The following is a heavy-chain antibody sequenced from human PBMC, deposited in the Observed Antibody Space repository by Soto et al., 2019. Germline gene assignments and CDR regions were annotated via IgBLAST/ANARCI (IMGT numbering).Heavy chain of an antibody. Sequence: GGSLRLSCAASGFTVSSNYMSWVRQAPGKGLEWVSVIYSGGSTYYADSVKGRFTISRDNSKNTLYLQMNSLRAEDTAVYYCARGPAIDYGMDVWGQGTTVTVSS. CDR2: IYSGGST. V-gene: IGHV3-53*01. CDR3: ARGPAIDYGMDV. J-gene: IGHJ6*02. D-gene: IGHD3-22*01. CDR1: GFTVSSNY.